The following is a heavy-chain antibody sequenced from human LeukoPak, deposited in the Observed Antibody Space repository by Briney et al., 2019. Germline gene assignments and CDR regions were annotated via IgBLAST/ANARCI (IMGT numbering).Heavy chain of an antibody. Sequence: SETLSLTCGVSGGSVISTNWWTWVRQPPGKGLEWIGEVHLDGRTNYNPSLESRLTISVDLSENHVSLKLISVTAADTAVYYCAREGGFYRPLDYSGQGTLVTVSS. CDR2: VHLDGRT. V-gene: IGHV4-4*02. J-gene: IGHJ4*02. D-gene: IGHD3-3*01. CDR3: AREGGFYRPLDY. CDR1: GGSVISTNW.